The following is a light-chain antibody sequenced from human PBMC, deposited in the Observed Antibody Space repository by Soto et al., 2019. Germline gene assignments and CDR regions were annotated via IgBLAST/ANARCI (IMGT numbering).Light chain of an antibody. CDR3: QQYGHPLHT. CDR1: QSVNIY. J-gene: IGKJ2*01. V-gene: IGKV3-20*01. CDR2: NTS. Sequence: EIVLTQSPGTLSLSPGDRATLSCRASQSVNIYFAWYQQKPGQAPRLLIFNTSRRATGIPDRFSGSVSGTDFTLIISRLEPEDFAMYYCQQYGHPLHTFGQGTKLDIK.